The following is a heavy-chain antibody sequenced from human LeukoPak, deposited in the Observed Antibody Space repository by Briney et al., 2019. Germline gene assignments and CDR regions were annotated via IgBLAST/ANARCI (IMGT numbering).Heavy chain of an antibody. CDR3: ARDGHIAAADV. V-gene: IGHV3-21*01. Sequence: GGSLRLSCAASGFTFSSYSMNWVRQAPGKGLEWVSSISSSSSYIYYADSVKGRFTISRDNAKNSLYLKMNSLRAEDTAVYYCARDGHIAAADVWGQGTTVTVSS. D-gene: IGHD6-13*01. J-gene: IGHJ6*02. CDR1: GFTFSSYS. CDR2: ISSSSSYI.